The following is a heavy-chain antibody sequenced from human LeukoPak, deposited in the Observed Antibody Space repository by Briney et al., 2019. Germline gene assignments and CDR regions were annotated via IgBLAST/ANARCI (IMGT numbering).Heavy chain of an antibody. CDR3: ATDLYY. J-gene: IGHJ4*02. D-gene: IGHD2-15*01. Sequence: GGSLRLSCAASGFTFRTYWMSWVRQVLGKGLEWVANINQDGSEKNYVDSVKGRFTISRDNIKNTLYLQMNSLRAEDTAVYYCATDLYYWGQGTLVTVSS. CDR1: GFTFRTYW. V-gene: IGHV3-7*04. CDR2: INQDGSEK.